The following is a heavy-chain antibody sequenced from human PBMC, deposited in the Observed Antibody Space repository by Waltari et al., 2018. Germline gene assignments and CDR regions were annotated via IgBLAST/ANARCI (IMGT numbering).Heavy chain of an antibody. V-gene: IGHV3-23*01. CDR3: TKEGKPEDY. J-gene: IGHJ4*02. CDR2: ISGDGGST. CDR1: GFTFRNFA. Sequence: EVQLLESGGGLVQPGGSLRLSCVVSGFTFRNFAMSWVRQAPGKGLEWVSLISGDGGSTYYADSVKGRFTISRDNSKNTLNLQMHSLRAEDTALYYCTKEGKPEDYWGQGTLVTVSS.